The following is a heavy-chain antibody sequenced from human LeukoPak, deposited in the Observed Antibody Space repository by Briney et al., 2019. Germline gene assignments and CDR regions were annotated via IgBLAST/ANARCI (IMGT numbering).Heavy chain of an antibody. CDR1: GLTFGSYW. J-gene: IGHJ4*02. CDR3: ARGGYYYGSGTTPGQY. Sequence: GGSLRLSCAASGLTFGSYWMTWVRQAPGKGLEWVANIKQDGSEKNYVDPVKGRFTISRDNAKNSLNLQMNSLSAEDTAVYYWARGGYYYGSGTTPGQYWGQGTLVTVSS. D-gene: IGHD3-10*01. CDR2: IKQDGSEK. V-gene: IGHV3-7*04.